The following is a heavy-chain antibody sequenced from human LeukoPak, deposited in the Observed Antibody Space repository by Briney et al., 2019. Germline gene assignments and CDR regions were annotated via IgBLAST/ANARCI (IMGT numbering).Heavy chain of an antibody. Sequence: PGGSLRLSCAASGFTFSSYGMNWVRQAPGKGLEWVSYISPTGSALYYADSAKGRFTISRDNAKNSLYLQMNSLRTEDTAVYYCARMTLIGYWGQGTLVTVSS. CDR2: ISPTGSAL. V-gene: IGHV3-48*03. CDR3: ARMTLIGY. CDR1: GFTFSSYG. D-gene: IGHD3-16*01. J-gene: IGHJ4*02.